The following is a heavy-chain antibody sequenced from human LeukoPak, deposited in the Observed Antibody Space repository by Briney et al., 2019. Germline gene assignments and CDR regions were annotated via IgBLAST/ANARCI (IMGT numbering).Heavy chain of an antibody. D-gene: IGHD6-19*01. Sequence: KTSETLSLTCTVSGGSISNNYWTWIRQPPGKGLEWIGYIYSNGATSYNPSLKSRVTMSVDTSKNQFSLKLTSETAADTAVYYCAKYGGSGWVIDYWGQGTLVTVSS. J-gene: IGHJ4*02. CDR1: GGSISNNY. CDR3: AKYGGSGWVIDY. V-gene: IGHV4-59*08. CDR2: IYSNGAT.